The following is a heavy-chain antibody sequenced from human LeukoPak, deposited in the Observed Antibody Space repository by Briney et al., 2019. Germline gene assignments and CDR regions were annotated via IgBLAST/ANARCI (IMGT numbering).Heavy chain of an antibody. V-gene: IGHV3-30*03. CDR3: ARDGWRDYYDSSGYHYFDF. D-gene: IGHD3-22*01. Sequence: PGGSLRLSCAASGFTFSTYAMSWVRQPPGKGLEWVAVISYDGNIRYYADSVKGRFTISRDNSRNTLYLQMNSLRAEDTAVYFCARDGWRDYYDSSGYHYFDFWGQGTLVTVSS. J-gene: IGHJ4*02. CDR2: ISYDGNIR. CDR1: GFTFSTYA.